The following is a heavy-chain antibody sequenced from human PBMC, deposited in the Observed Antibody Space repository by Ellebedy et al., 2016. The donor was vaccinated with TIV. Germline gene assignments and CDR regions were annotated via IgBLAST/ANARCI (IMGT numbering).Heavy chain of an antibody. CDR1: GGSISNYY. D-gene: IGHD4-23*01. V-gene: IGHV4-59*08. CDR3: ARNTVVTGGEFDY. CDR2: IYYSGST. J-gene: IGHJ4*02. Sequence: SETLSLTCTVSGGSISNYYWSWIRQPPGRGLECIGYIYYSGSTNYNPSLKSRVTMSVDTSKNQFSLKLSSVTAADTAVYYCARNTVVTGGEFDYWGQGTLVTVSS.